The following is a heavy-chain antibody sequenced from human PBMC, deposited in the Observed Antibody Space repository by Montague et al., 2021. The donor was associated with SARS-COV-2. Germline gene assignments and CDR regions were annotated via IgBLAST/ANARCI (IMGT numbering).Heavy chain of an antibody. CDR2: INYSGST. D-gene: IGHD6-13*01. J-gene: IGHJ4*02. CDR3: ARAPIYRSSWYAYFDY. V-gene: IGHV4-59*01. CDR1: GDSMNNYY. Sequence: SETLSLTCTVSGDSMNNYYWSWIRQPPGKGLEWIGHINYSGSTHYNPSHQSRVTLSEDTSKNQFSLRLTSVTAADTAMYFCARAPIYRSSWYAYFDYWGQGTLVTVSS.